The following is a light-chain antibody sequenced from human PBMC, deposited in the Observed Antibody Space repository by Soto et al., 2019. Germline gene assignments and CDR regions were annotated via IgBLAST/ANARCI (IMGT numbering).Light chain of an antibody. Sequence: DIQMTQSPSSLSASVGDRVTITCRASQSIDSCLSWYQQKPGKAPKLLIYDASSLQSGVPSRFSGSGYGTDFTLTISSLQREYLATYHCLQTYTAPATFGQGTRVEIK. J-gene: IGKJ1*01. CDR2: DAS. CDR1: QSIDSC. V-gene: IGKV1-39*01. CDR3: LQTYTAPAT.